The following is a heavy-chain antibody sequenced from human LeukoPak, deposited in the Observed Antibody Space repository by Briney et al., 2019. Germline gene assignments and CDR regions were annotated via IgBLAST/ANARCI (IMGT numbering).Heavy chain of an antibody. CDR3: ARDRSYGDYGAFDY. Sequence: QSGGSLRLSCAASGFTFSSFWMHWVRQAPGKGLVWVSRINSDGSSTSYADSVKGRFTISRDNAKNTLYLQMNSLRAEDTAVYYCARDRSYGDYGAFDYWGQGTLVTVSS. J-gene: IGHJ4*02. D-gene: IGHD4-17*01. V-gene: IGHV3-74*01. CDR2: INSDGSST. CDR1: GFTFSSFW.